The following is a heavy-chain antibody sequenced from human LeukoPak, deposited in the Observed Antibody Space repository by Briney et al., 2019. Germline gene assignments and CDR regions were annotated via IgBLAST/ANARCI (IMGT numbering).Heavy chain of an antibody. CDR2: MNPNSGNT. V-gene: IGHV1-8*01. J-gene: IGHJ4*02. CDR3: ARGLRACSSTSCPLPY. CDR1: GYTFTSYD. Sequence: APVKVSCKASGYTFTSYDINWVRQATGQGLEWMGWMNPNSGNTGYAQKFQGRVTMTRNTSISTAYMELSSLRSEDTAVYYCARGLRACSSTSCPLPYWGQGTLVTVSS. D-gene: IGHD2-2*01.